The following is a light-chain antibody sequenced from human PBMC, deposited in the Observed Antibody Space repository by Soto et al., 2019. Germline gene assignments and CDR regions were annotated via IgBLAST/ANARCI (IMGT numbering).Light chain of an antibody. V-gene: IGLV2-14*01. CDR2: EVS. J-gene: IGLJ3*02. Sequence: QSALTQPASVSGSPGQSISISCTGTSSDVGGYTFVSWYQQFPDNAPRLIIYEVSNRPSGVSNRFSVSKSGNTASLTISGCQAEDESDYSCRSYTRSSTWVFGGGTQLTVL. CDR3: RSYTRSSTWV. CDR1: SSDVGGYTF.